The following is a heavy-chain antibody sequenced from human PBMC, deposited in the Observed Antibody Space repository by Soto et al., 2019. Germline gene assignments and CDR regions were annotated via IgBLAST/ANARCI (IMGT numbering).Heavy chain of an antibody. D-gene: IGHD6-6*01. CDR2: INPNSGGT. CDR1: GSTFTGYY. CDR3: ARDRGWIAAYYFDY. V-gene: IGHV1-2*04. J-gene: IGHJ4*02. Sequence: ASVKVSCKASGSTFTGYYMHWVRQAPGQGLEWMGWINPNSGGTNYAQKFQGWVTMTRDTSISTAYMELSRLRSDDTAVYYCARDRGWIAAYYFDYWGQGTLVTVSS.